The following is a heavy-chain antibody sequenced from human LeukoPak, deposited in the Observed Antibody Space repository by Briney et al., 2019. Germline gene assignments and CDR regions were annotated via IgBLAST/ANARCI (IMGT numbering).Heavy chain of an antibody. V-gene: IGHV4-38-2*02. CDR3: AKSIASAGTNSFYYMDV. CDR2: IFHSGTT. Sequence: SETLSLTCTVSGYSISCGYYWGWIRQPPGKGLEWIGSIFHSGTTYYNPSLKSRVTISVDTSKNQFSLRLSSVTAADTAVYFCAKSIASAGTNSFYYMDVWGTGTTVTVSS. D-gene: IGHD6-13*01. J-gene: IGHJ6*03. CDR1: GYSISCGYY.